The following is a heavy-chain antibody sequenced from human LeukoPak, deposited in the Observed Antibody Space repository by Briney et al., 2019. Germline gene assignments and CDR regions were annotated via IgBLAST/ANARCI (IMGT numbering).Heavy chain of an antibody. Sequence: GGSLRLSCAASGLILSNAWMTWVRQAPGTGLEWLGRIKSKTDGGTTEYAVPVKGRFTISRDDSKNTLYLQMNSLKAEDTAVYYCAARYCTSLSCYDLYWGQGTLVTVSS. D-gene: IGHD2-2*01. CDR3: AARYCTSLSCYDLY. CDR2: IKSKTDGGTT. CDR1: GLILSNAW. J-gene: IGHJ4*02. V-gene: IGHV3-15*01.